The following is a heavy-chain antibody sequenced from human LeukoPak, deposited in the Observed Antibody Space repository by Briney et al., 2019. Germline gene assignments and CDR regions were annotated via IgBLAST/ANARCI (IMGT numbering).Heavy chain of an antibody. Sequence: SVKVSCKASGYTFTGYYMHWVRQAPGQGLEWMEWINPNSGGTNYAQKFQGRVTMTRDTSISTAYMELSSLRSDDTAVYYCARVPALVGALDYWGQGTLVTVSS. D-gene: IGHD1-26*01. CDR3: ARVPALVGALDY. V-gene: IGHV1-2*02. J-gene: IGHJ4*02. CDR2: INPNSGGT. CDR1: GYTFTGYY.